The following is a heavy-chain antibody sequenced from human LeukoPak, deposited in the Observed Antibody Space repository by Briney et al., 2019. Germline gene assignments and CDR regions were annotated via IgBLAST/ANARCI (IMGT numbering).Heavy chain of an antibody. D-gene: IGHD6-13*01. CDR2: ISGSGGST. CDR3: AKVEGSWYYNY. CDR1: GFTFSSYG. J-gene: IGHJ4*02. V-gene: IGHV3-23*01. Sequence: PGGTLRLSCAASGFTFSSYGMSWVRQAPGKGLEWVSAISGSGGSTYYADSVKGRFTISRDNSKNTLYLQMNSLRAEDTAVYYCAKVEGSWYYNYWGQGTLVTVSS.